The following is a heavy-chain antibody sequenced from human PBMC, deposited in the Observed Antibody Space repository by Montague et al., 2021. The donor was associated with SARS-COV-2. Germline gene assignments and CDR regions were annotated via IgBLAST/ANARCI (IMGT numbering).Heavy chain of an antibody. Sequence: SETLSLTCAVYGGSFSGYYWSWIRQPPGKGLEWIGEINHSGSANYNPSLKSRVTISVDTSKNQFSLKLSSVTAADTAVYYCARARYYGSGRSLGMDVWGQGTTVTVSS. V-gene: IGHV4-34*01. D-gene: IGHD3-10*01. CDR1: GGSFSGYY. CDR2: INHSGSA. CDR3: ARARYYGSGRSLGMDV. J-gene: IGHJ6*02.